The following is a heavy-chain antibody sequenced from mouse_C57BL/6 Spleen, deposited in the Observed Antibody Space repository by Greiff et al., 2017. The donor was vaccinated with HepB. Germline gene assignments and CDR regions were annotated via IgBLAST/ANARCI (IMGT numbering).Heavy chain of an antibody. J-gene: IGHJ1*03. CDR1: GYTFTSYW. Sequence: QVQLKQPGAELVKPGASVKMSCKASGYTFTSYWITWVKQRPGQGLEWIGDIYPGSGSTNYNEKFKSKATLTVDTSSSTAYMQLSSLTSEDSAVYYCARKGFIYYYGSSYSYWYFDVWGTGTTVTVSS. CDR2: IYPGSGST. CDR3: ARKGFIYYYGSSYSYWYFDV. V-gene: IGHV1-55*01. D-gene: IGHD1-1*01.